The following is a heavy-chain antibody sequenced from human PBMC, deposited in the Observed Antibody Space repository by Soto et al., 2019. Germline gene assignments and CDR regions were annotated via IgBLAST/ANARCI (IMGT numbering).Heavy chain of an antibody. CDR2: IYPGDSDT. J-gene: IGHJ3*02. Sequence: GESLKISCKGSGYSFTSYWIGWVRQMPGKGLEWMGIIYPGDSDTRYSPSFQDQDTISADKSISTAYLKWSSLKTSDTAIYYYARRSRGDTMVRGVITNDAFDIWGQGTMVTVSS. V-gene: IGHV5-51*01. CDR3: ARRSRGDTMVRGVITNDAFDI. D-gene: IGHD3-10*01. CDR1: GYSFTSYW.